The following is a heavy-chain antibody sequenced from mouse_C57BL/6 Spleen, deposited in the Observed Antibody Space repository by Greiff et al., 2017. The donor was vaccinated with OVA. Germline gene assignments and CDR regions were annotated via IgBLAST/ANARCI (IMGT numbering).Heavy chain of an antibody. CDR2: ISYDGSN. Sequence: DVKLQESGPGLVKPSQSLSLTCSVTGYSITSGYYWNWIRKFPGNKLEWMGYISYDGSNNYNPSLKNRISITRDTSKNQFFLKLNSVTTEDTATYYCASWDGYWGQGTTLTVSS. CDR1: GYSITSGYY. CDR3: ASWDGY. V-gene: IGHV3-6*01. D-gene: IGHD4-1*01. J-gene: IGHJ2*01.